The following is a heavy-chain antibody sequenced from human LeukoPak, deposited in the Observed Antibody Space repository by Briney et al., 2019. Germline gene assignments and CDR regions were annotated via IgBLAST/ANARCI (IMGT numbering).Heavy chain of an antibody. V-gene: IGHV3-21*01. Sequence: GGSLRLSCAASGFTFSSYSMNWVRQAPGKGLEWVSSISSSSSYIYYADSLKGRFTISRDNAKNSLYLQMNSLRAEDTAVYYCARAYYYDSSGVPYYFDYWGQGTLVTVSS. CDR1: GFTFSSYS. D-gene: IGHD3-22*01. J-gene: IGHJ4*02. CDR3: ARAYYYDSSGVPYYFDY. CDR2: ISSSSSYI.